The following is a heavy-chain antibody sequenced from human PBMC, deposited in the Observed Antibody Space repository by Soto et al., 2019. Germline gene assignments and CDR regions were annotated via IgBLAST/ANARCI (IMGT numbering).Heavy chain of an antibody. CDR3: TTHLTLVAAAGTFEYFQH. J-gene: IGHJ1*01. CDR2: IKSKTDGGTT. V-gene: IGHV3-15*01. Sequence: GGSLRLSCAASGFTFSNAWMSWVRQAPGKGLEWVGRIKSKTDGGTTDYAAPVKGRFTISRDDSKNTLYLQMNSLKTEDTAVYYCTTHLTLVAAAGTFEYFQHWGQGTLVTVSS. D-gene: IGHD6-13*01. CDR1: GFTFSNAW.